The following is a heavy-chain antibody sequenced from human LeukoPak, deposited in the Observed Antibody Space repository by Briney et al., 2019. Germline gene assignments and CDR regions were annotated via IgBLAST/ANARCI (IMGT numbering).Heavy chain of an antibody. CDR1: GFTFSSYA. J-gene: IGHJ4*02. CDR3: AKLWAGSYPRYFDY. CDR2: ITNSGGRT. Sequence: PGGSLRLSCAASGFTFSSYAMSWVRQAPGKGLQWVSAITNSGGRTFYADSGKGRCTITRDNSRNTLYLQMNSLRAEDTAVYYCAKLWAGSYPRYFDYWGQGTLVTVSS. V-gene: IGHV3-23*01. D-gene: IGHD3-10*01.